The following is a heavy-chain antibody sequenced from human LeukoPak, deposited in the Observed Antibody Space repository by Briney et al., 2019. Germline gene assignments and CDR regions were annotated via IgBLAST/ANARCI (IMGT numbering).Heavy chain of an antibody. CDR1: GGSISSYY. V-gene: IGHV4-4*07. CDR2: IYTSGST. J-gene: IGHJ3*02. CDR3: ARDFEYSSSWYKGHAFDI. D-gene: IGHD6-13*01. Sequence: SETLSLTCTVSGGSISSYYRSWIRQPAGKGLEWIGRIYTSGSTNYNPSLKSRVTMSVDTSKNQFSLKLSSVTAADTAVYYCARDFEYSSSWYKGHAFDIWGQGTMVTVSS.